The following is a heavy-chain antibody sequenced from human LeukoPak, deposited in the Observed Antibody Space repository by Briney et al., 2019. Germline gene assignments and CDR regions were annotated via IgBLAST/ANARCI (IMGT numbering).Heavy chain of an antibody. CDR3: AKEVGGFDY. V-gene: IGHV3-30*02. Sequence: GGSLRLSCAASGITFSNYGMHWVRQAPGKGLEWVAFIRNDGTYKYYADSVKGRFTISRDNSKNTLYLQMNSLRAEDTAVYYCAKEVGGFDYWGQGTLVTVSS. CDR1: GITFSNYG. CDR2: IRNDGTYK. D-gene: IGHD3-16*01. J-gene: IGHJ4*02.